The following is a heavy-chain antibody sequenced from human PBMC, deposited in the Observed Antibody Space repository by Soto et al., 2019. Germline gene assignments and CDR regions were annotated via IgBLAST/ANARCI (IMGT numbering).Heavy chain of an antibody. J-gene: IGHJ4*02. D-gene: IGHD3-10*01. CDR3: ARSHSFDGSIYHYYFDF. CDR1: GGSISTYY. Sequence: KASETLSLTCTVSGGSISTYYWSWIRRPPGGTLEWIGYIYASGATTYNPSLESRVTMSVDMPNNEFSLELTSLTAADTAVYYCARSHSFDGSIYHYYFDFWGQGTLVTVSS. CDR2: IYASGAT. V-gene: IGHV4-59*01.